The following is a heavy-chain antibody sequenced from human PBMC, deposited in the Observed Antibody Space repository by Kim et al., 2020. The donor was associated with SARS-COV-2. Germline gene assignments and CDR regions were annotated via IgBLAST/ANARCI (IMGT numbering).Heavy chain of an antibody. CDR1: GGSISTYY. Sequence: SETLSLTCTVSGGSISTYYWSWVRQPPGKGLEWIGYTSYSGDSSYNASLKSRVTISLDMSKNQCSLRLSSVTAADTAIYYCARVGRQLERRNPVDLWGQGAMVTVSS. D-gene: IGHD1-1*01. CDR3: ARVGRQLERRNPVDL. CDR2: TSYSGDS. V-gene: IGHV4-59*01. J-gene: IGHJ3*01.